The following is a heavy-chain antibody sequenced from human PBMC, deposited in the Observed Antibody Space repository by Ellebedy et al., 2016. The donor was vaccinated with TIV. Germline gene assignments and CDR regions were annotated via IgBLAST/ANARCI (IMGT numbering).Heavy chain of an antibody. V-gene: IGHV1-69*10. D-gene: IGHD4-23*01. J-gene: IGHJ4*02. CDR3: ATVGNYYGCNPSYYLDY. Sequence: AASVKVSCKASGCTFSSYGISWVRQAPGQGLEWMGGIIPILGKANYAQKFQGRVTITADESTYTAYMELSSLRSEDTAVYYSATVGNYYGCNPSYYLDYWGQGTLVTVSS. CDR2: IIPILGKA. CDR1: GCTFSSYG.